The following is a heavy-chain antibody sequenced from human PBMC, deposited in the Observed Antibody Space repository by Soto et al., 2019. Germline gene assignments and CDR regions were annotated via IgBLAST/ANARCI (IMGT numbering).Heavy chain of an antibody. D-gene: IGHD5-18*01. J-gene: IGHJ6*02. V-gene: IGHV3-30*18. Sequence: GGSLRLSCAASVFTFSSYGMHWFRQAPGNGLEWVAVISYDGSNKYYADSVKGRFTISRDNSKNTLYLQMNSLRAEDTAVYYCAKDLKSGVWIQLWLLNYYYGMDVWGQGTTVTVSS. CDR1: VFTFSSYG. CDR2: ISYDGSNK. CDR3: AKDLKSGVWIQLWLLNYYYGMDV.